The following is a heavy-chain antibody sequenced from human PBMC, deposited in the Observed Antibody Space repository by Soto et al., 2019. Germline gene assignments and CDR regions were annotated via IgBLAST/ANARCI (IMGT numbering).Heavy chain of an antibody. J-gene: IGHJ4*02. CDR2: ISVSGANT. D-gene: IGHD2-8*01. Sequence: TGGSLRLSCAASGFTFSSYAMSWVRQAPGKGLEWVSGISVSGANTYYADSVKGRFTISRDNSKNTLYLQMNSLRAEDTAVYYCAKDPGYCTNGVCFFEYWGQGTLVTVSS. CDR3: AKDPGYCTNGVCFFEY. V-gene: IGHV3-23*01. CDR1: GFTFSSYA.